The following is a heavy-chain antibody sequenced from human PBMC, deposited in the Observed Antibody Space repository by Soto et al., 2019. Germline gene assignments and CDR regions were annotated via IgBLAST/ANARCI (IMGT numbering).Heavy chain of an antibody. D-gene: IGHD3-10*01. CDR3: ARHAMYGSGSYFPLNE. CDR1: GGSISSYY. CDR2: IYYSGST. J-gene: IGHJ4*02. V-gene: IGHV4-59*08. Sequence: SETLSITCTVSGGSISSYYWSWIRQPPGKGLEWIGYIYYSGSTNYNPSLKSRVTISVDTSKNQFSLKLSSVTAADTAVYYCARHAMYGSGSYFPLNEWGQGTLVTVSS.